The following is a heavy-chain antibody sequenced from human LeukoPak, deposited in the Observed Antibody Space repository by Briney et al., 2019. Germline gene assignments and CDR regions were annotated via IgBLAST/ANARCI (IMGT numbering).Heavy chain of an antibody. CDR2: ISYDGSKQ. D-gene: IGHD3-9*01. CDR3: AKDGARYLLTYYFEY. V-gene: IGHV3-30*18. CDR1: GFTFSSHD. Sequence: GESLRLSCAASGFTFSSHDMHWVRQAPGKGLEWVAAISYDGSKQLYADSVKGRFTISRDNSKNTLNLQMNSLRDEDTAVYYCAKDGARYLLTYYFEYWGQGALVTVSS. J-gene: IGHJ4*02.